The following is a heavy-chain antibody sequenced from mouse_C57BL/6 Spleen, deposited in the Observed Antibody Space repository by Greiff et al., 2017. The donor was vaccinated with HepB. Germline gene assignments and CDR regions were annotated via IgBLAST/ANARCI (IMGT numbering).Heavy chain of an antibody. J-gene: IGHJ4*01. CDR2: IYPGDGDT. V-gene: IGHV1-82*01. CDR3: ARGPSSGYYYYAMDY. Sequence: QVQLKQSGPELVKPGASVKISCKASGYAFSSSWMNWVKQRPGKGLEWIGRIYPGDGDTNYNGKFKGKATLTADKSSSTAYMQLSSLTSEDSAVYFCARGPSSGYYYYAMDYWGQGTSVTVSS. CDR1: GYAFSSSW. D-gene: IGHD3-2*02.